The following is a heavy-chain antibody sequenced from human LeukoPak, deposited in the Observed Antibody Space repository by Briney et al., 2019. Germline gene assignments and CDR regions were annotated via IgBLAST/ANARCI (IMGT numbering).Heavy chain of an antibody. CDR2: INPNSGGT. CDR1: GYTVTGYY. CDR3: ARGVVVPAAMNYYYYYYMDV. V-gene: IGHV1-2*02. Sequence: ASVKVSCKASGYTVTGYYMHWVRQAPGQGLEWMGWINPNSGGTNYAQKFQGRVTMTRDTSISTAYMELSRLRSDDTAVYYCARGVVVPAAMNYYYYYYMDVWGKGTTVTVSS. J-gene: IGHJ6*03. D-gene: IGHD2-2*01.